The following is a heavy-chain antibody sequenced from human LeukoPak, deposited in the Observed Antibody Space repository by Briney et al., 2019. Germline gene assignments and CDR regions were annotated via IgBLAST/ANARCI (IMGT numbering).Heavy chain of an antibody. V-gene: IGHV1-2*06. D-gene: IGHD6-13*01. CDR2: INPNSGGT. CDR1: GYTFTGYY. Sequence: GASVKVSCKASGYTFTGYYMHWVRQAPGQGLEWMGRINPNSGGTNYAQKFQGRVTMTRDTSISTAYMKLSRLRSDDTAVYYCARDQGGIAAVDYWGQGTLVTVSS. CDR3: ARDQGGIAAVDY. J-gene: IGHJ4*02.